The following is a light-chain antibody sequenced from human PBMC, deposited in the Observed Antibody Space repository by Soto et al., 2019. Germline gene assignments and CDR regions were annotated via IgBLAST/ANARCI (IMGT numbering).Light chain of an antibody. Sequence: EIVLTQSPGTLSLSPGERATLSCRASQSVSSNYLAWYQQKPGQTPSLLIYGASSRATGIPDRFSGSGSGTHFTLTISRLEPEDFAVYYCQQFGGSPPYTFGQGTKLEIK. CDR1: QSVSSNY. CDR2: GAS. V-gene: IGKV3-20*01. CDR3: QQFGGSPPYT. J-gene: IGKJ2*01.